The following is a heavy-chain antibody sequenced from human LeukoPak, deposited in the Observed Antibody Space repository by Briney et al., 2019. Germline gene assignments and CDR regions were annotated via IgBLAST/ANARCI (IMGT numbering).Heavy chain of an antibody. CDR3: AREAQRHYFDY. Sequence: GSVKVSCKASGYTFTSYGISWVRQAPGQGLEWMGWISAYNGNTNYAQKLQGRVAMTTDTSTSTAYMELRSLRSEDMAVYYCAREAQRHYFDYWGQGTLVTVSS. J-gene: IGHJ4*02. CDR2: ISAYNGNT. V-gene: IGHV1-18*03. D-gene: IGHD6-25*01. CDR1: GYTFTSYG.